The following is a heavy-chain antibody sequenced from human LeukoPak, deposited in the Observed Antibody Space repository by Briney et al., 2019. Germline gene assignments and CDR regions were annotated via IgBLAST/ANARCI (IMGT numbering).Heavy chain of an antibody. J-gene: IGHJ4*02. CDR3: ARDSPSIAAFSSD. CDR2: IIPIFGTA. D-gene: IGHD6-6*01. CDR1: GGTFSSYA. V-gene: IGHV1-69*13. Sequence: SVKVSCKASGGTFSSYAISWVRQAPGQGLEWMGGIIPIFGTANYAQKFQGRVAITADESTSTAYMELSSLRSEDTAVYYCARDSPSIAAFSSDWGQGTLVTVSS.